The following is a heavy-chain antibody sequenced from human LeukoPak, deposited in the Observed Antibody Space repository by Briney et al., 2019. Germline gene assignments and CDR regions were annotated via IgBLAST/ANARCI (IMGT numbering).Heavy chain of an antibody. CDR1: GYSFTSYW. D-gene: IGHD2-15*01. J-gene: IGHJ4*02. Sequence: GESLKISCKGSGYSFTSYWIGWVRQMPGKGLEWMGIIHPGDSDTRYSPSFQGQVTISADKSISTAYLQWSSLKASDTAMYYCARPSYCSGGSCHPDYWGQGTLVTVSS. V-gene: IGHV5-51*01. CDR3: ARPSYCSGGSCHPDY. CDR2: IHPGDSDT.